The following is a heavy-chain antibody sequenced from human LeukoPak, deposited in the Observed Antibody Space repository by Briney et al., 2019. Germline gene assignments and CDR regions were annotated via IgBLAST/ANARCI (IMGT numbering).Heavy chain of an antibody. CDR2: ISSGNSNI. CDR3: ARAKFGDNGPFDC. D-gene: IGHD3-16*01. V-gene: IGHV3-48*02. CDR1: GFSFGTYG. Sequence: PGGSLRLSCAASGFSFGTYGLHWVRQAPGQGLEWVSSISSGNSNIQSADSVKGGFTISRDNAKNSLYLQMNSLRDEDTAVYYCARAKFGDNGPFDCWGQGTLVTVSS. J-gene: IGHJ4*02.